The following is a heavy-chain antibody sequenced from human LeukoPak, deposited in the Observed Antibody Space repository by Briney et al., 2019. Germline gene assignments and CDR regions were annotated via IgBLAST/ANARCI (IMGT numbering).Heavy chain of an antibody. D-gene: IGHD3-3*01. CDR3: ARGSIFGVVTSYYYYYMDV. CDR2: IIPIFGTA. Sequence: GSSVKVSCKASGGTFSSYAISWLRQAPGQGLEWMGGIIPIFGTANYAQKFQGRVTITTDESTSTAYMELSSLRSEDTAVYYCARGSIFGVVTSYYYYYMDVWGKGTTVTVSS. V-gene: IGHV1-69*05. J-gene: IGHJ6*03. CDR1: GGTFSSYA.